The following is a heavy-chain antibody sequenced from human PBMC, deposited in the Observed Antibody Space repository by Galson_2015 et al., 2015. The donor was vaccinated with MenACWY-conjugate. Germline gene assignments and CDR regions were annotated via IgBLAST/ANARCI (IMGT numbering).Heavy chain of an antibody. D-gene: IGHD3-22*01. CDR2: INSDGSST. V-gene: IGHV3-74*01. CDR1: GFTFSSYW. Sequence: SLRLSCAASGFTFSSYWMHWVRQAPGKGLVWVSRINSDGSSTSYADSVKGRFTISRDNAKNTLYLQMNSLRAEDTAVYYCARGKAFHYYYDSSGYHPNNYGMDVWGQGTTVTVSS. CDR3: ARGKAFHYYYDSSGYHPNNYGMDV. J-gene: IGHJ6*02.